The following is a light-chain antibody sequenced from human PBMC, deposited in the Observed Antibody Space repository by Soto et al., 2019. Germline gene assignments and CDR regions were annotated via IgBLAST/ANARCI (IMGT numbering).Light chain of an antibody. CDR3: QQYNEYPYT. CDR1: QSISAW. J-gene: IGKJ2*01. Sequence: DIQMTQSPSTLFASVGDTVTITCRASQSISAWLAWYQQRPGKAPKLLIYKMSASERGVPSRFSGSGSGTEFTLTISSLQPEDFATYYCQQYNEYPYTFGQGTKLQI. CDR2: KMS. V-gene: IGKV1-5*03.